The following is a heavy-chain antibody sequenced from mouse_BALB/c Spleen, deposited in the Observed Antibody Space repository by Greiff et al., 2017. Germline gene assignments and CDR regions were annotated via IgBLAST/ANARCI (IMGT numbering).Heavy chain of an antibody. D-gene: IGHD1-1*01. V-gene: IGHV1-7*01. CDR1: GYTFTSYW. CDR2: INPSTGYT. J-gene: IGHJ2*01. Sequence: VQLQQSGAELAKPGASVKMSCKASGYTFTSYWMHWVKQRPGQGLEWIGYINPSTGYTEYNQKFKDKATLTADKSSSTAYMQLSSLTSEDSAVYYCAKRYYGSSYVGGGYFGYWGQGTTLT. CDR3: AKRYYGSSYVGGGYFGY.